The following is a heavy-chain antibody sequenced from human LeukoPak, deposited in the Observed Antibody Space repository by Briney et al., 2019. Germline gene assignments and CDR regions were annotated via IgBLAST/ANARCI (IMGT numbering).Heavy chain of an antibody. CDR1: GFTFSNYA. J-gene: IGHJ4*02. Sequence: GGSLRLSCAASGFTFSNYAMYWVRQAPGKGLEWVTAISYDGTIKYEADSVKGRFTISRDNSKNTLYLQMNSLRAEDTAVYYCASSLSDWLVDYWGQGTLVTVSS. CDR3: ASSLSDWLVDY. CDR2: ISYDGTIK. V-gene: IGHV3-30-3*01. D-gene: IGHD3-9*01.